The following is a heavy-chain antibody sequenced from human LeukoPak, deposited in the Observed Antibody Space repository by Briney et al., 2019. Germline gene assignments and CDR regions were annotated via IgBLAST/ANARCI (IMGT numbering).Heavy chain of an antibody. Sequence: SETLSLTCTVSGGSFSGYYCTWVRQSPGKGLEWIGEINDSGTTNSNASLNNRVTISMDPSKSWFSLKMTSLTAAGTAVFYCARALMTLVRGVPRTTWFDPWGQGTLVTVSS. J-gene: IGHJ5*02. CDR1: GGSFSGYY. CDR3: ARALMTLVRGVPRTTWFDP. V-gene: IGHV4-34*01. D-gene: IGHD3-10*01. CDR2: INDSGTT.